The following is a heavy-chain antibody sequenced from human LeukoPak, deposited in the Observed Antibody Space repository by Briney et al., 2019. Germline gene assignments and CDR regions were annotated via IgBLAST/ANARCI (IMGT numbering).Heavy chain of an antibody. D-gene: IGHD3-10*01. Sequence: SETLSLTCTVSGGSVSSGSYYWSWIRQPPGKGLEWIGYIYYSGSTNYNPSLKSRVTISVDTSKNQFSLKLSSVTAADTAVYYCAREEVLWFGETLEDWFDAWGQGTLVTVSS. V-gene: IGHV4-61*01. CDR1: GGSVSSGSYY. CDR3: AREEVLWFGETLEDWFDA. J-gene: IGHJ5*02. CDR2: IYYSGST.